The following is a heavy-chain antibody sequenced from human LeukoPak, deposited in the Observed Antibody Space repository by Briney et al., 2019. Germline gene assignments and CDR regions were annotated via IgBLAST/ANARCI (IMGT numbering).Heavy chain of an antibody. Sequence: SETLSLTCTVSRGSFSSYYWSWIRQPPGKGLEWIGHIYSSGSTNYNPSLKSRVTISVGTSKNLFSLKLTSVTAADTAVYFCARVTASLSFYYGMDVWGQGTTVTVSS. CDR3: ARVTASLSFYYGMDV. V-gene: IGHV4-59*01. D-gene: IGHD2-21*02. J-gene: IGHJ6*02. CDR2: IYSSGST. CDR1: RGSFSSYY.